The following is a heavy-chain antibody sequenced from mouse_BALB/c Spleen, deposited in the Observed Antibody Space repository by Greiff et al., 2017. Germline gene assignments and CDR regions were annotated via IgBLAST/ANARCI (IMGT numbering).Heavy chain of an antibody. J-gene: IGHJ2*01. Sequence: EVQVVESGGGLVKPGGSLKLSCAASGFTFSDYYMYWVRQTPEKRLEWVATISDGGSYTYYPDSVKGRFTISRDNAKNNLYLQMSSLKSEDTAMYYCARDSGNYFDYWGQGTTLTVSS. CDR2: ISDGGSYT. D-gene: IGHD1-1*02. CDR1: GFTFSDYY. V-gene: IGHV5-4*02. CDR3: ARDSGNYFDY.